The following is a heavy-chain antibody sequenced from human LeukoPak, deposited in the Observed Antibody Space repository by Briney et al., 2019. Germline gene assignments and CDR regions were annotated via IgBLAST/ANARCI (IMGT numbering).Heavy chain of an antibody. J-gene: IGHJ4*02. V-gene: IGHV3-53*05. CDR2: IYSGGST. Sequence: GGSLRLSCAASGFTVSSNYMNWVRQAPGKGLEWVSVIYSGGSTYYADSVKGRFTISRDNSKNTLYLQMNSLRSEDTAVYYCARDPPRGDSAAGRVDYWGQGTLVTVSS. D-gene: IGHD6-13*01. CDR3: ARDPPRGDSAAGRVDY. CDR1: GFTVSSNY.